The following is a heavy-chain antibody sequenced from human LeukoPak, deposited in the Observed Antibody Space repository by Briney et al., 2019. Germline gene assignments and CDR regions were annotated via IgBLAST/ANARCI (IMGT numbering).Heavy chain of an antibody. Sequence: ASVTVSFKASGYTFTSYGFSWLRHAPGQSLEWIVWINAGNGNTKYSQKFQGRVTITRDTSASTAYMELSSLRSEDTAVYYCARSVTMVRGVSNWFDPWGQGTLVTVSS. CDR3: ARSVTMVRGVSNWFDP. D-gene: IGHD3-10*01. V-gene: IGHV1-3*01. CDR1: GYTFTSYG. CDR2: INAGNGNT. J-gene: IGHJ5*02.